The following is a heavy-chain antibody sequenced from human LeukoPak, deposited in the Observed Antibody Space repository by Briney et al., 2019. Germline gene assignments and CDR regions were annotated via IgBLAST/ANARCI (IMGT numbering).Heavy chain of an antibody. D-gene: IGHD3-3*01. V-gene: IGHV1-8*01. CDR1: GYTFTSYD. CDR2: MNPNSGNT. J-gene: IGHJ6*03. CDR3: ARGSYDFWSGYLAYYYYYYMDV. Sequence: ASVKVSCKASGYTFTSYDMNWVRQATGQGLEWMGWMNPNSGNTGYAQKFQGRVTMTRNTSISTAYMELSSLRSEDTAVYYCARGSYDFWSGYLAYYYYYYMDVWGKGTTVTVSS.